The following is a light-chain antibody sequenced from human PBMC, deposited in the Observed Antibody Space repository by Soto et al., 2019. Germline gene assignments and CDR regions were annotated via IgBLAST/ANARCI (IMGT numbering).Light chain of an antibody. J-gene: IGKJ5*01. Sequence: PGERATLSCRASQSVSSSYLAWYQQKPGQAPRLLIYGASSRATVIPARFSGSGSGTDFTLTINSLEPEDFAVYYCQQRSNWPSITFGQGTRLEIK. CDR3: QQRSNWPSIT. CDR2: GAS. V-gene: IGKV3D-20*02. CDR1: QSVSSSY.